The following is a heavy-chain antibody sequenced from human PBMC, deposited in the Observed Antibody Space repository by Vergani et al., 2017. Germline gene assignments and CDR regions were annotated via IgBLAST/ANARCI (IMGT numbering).Heavy chain of an antibody. J-gene: IGHJ6*03. Sequence: QVQLQQWGAGLLKPSETLSLTCAVYGGSFSGYYWSWIRQPPGKGLEWIGEINHSGSTNYNPSLTSRVTISVDTSTNQFSLKMASVTPADTAVYYCAFSGGGGYDLVDDYYYYMDVWGKGTTVTVSS. V-gene: IGHV4-34*01. CDR2: INHSGST. D-gene: IGHD5-12*01. CDR1: GGSFSGYY. CDR3: AFSGGGGYDLVDDYYYYMDV.